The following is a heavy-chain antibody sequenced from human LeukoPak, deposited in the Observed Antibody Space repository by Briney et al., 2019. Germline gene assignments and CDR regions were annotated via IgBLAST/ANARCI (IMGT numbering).Heavy chain of an antibody. Sequence: PGGSLRLSCAASGFTFSSYEMNWVRQAPGKGLEWVSYINTGGGTIYADSVKGRFTISRDNARNSLYLQMNSLGVEDTALYYCARDQYYYYGLDVWGQGTTVTVSS. CDR1: GFTFSSYE. CDR2: INTGGGTI. CDR3: ARDQYYYYGLDV. V-gene: IGHV3-48*03. D-gene: IGHD4-11*01. J-gene: IGHJ6*02.